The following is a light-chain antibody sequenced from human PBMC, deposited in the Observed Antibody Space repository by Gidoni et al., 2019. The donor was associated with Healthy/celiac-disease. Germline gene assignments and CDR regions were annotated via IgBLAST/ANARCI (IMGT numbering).Light chain of an antibody. CDR3: QQYYSYPRT. V-gene: IGKV1-8*01. CDR2: AAS. CDR1: QGISSY. J-gene: IGKJ1*01. Sequence: AIRITQSPSSLSASTGDRVTITCRASQGISSYLAWYQQKPGKAPKLLIYAASTLQRGVPSRFSGSGSGTDFTLTISCLQSEDFATYYGQQYYSYPRTFGQGTKVEIK.